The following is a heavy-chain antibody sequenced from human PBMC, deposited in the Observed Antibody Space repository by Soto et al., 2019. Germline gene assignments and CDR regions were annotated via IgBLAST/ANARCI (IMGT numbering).Heavy chain of an antibody. CDR2: ISWNSGSI. CDR1: GFTFDDYA. CDR3: AKAERSSSHYNWFDP. J-gene: IGHJ5*02. V-gene: IGHV3-9*01. Sequence: EVQLVESGGGLVQPGRSLRLSCAASGFTFDDYAMHWVRQAPGKSLEWVSGISWNSGSIGYADSVKGRFTISRDNAKNSLYLQMNSLRAEDTALYYCAKAERSSSHYNWFDPWGQGTLVTVSS. D-gene: IGHD6-6*01.